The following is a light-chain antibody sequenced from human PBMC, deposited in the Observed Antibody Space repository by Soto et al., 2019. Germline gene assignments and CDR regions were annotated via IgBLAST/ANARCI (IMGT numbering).Light chain of an antibody. J-gene: IGKJ4*01. CDR2: KAS. Sequence: DIQMTQSPSTLSASVGDRVTITCRAGQNINGWLAWYQQRPGKAPNLLIHKASILEVGVPSRFSGSASGTEFTLTISSLQPDDFEFYFCLQYNVYPLSFGGGTKVEIK. CDR1: QNINGW. CDR3: LQYNVYPLS. V-gene: IGKV1-5*03.